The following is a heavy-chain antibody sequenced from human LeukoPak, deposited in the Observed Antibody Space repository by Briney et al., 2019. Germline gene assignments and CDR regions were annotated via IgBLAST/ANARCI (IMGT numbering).Heavy chain of an antibody. CDR2: ISGSGGST. CDR1: GFTFSSYA. CDR3: AKDYYGSGIYHHSWIDP. V-gene: IGHV3-23*01. Sequence: PGGSLRLSCAASGFTFSSYAMSWVRQAPGKGLEWVSAISGSGGSTHYADSVKGRFTISRDNSKNTLYLQMNSLRAEDTAVYYCAKDYYGSGIYHHSWIDPWGQGTLVTVSS. D-gene: IGHD3-10*01. J-gene: IGHJ5*02.